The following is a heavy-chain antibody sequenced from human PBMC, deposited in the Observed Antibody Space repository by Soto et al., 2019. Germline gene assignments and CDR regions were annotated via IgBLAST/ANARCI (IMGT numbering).Heavy chain of an antibody. CDR2: INPNSGGT. V-gene: IGHV1-2*02. D-gene: IGHD3-16*01. CDR1: GHTFTGYY. J-gene: IGHJ4*02. Sequence: QVQLVQSGAEVKKPGASVKVSCKASGHTFTGYYMHWVRQAPGQGLEWMGWINPNSGGTNYAQKFQGXXTXTXGTSISTAYMELSRLRSDDTAVYYCARGLGFAPLDYWGQGTLVTVSS. CDR3: ARGLGFAPLDY.